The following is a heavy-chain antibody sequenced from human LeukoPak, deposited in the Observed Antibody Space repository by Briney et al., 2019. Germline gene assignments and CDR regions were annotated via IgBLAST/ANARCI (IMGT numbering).Heavy chain of an antibody. CDR3: AREMAASYMDV. J-gene: IGHJ6*03. V-gene: IGHV3-43*02. CDR1: GFSFNDYV. D-gene: IGHD2-8*01. Sequence: GGSLRLSCAASGFSFNDYVMQWVRQAPGKGLEWVSLISGDGSSTYQRDSVKGRFTISRDNAKNSLYLQMNSLRAEDTAVYYCAREMAASYMDVWGKGTTVTVSS. CDR2: ISGDGSST.